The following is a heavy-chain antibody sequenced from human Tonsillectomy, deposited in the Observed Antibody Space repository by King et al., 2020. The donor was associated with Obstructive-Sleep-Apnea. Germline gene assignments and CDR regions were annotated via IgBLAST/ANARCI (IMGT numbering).Heavy chain of an antibody. CDR3: ARVPRRSWNDVDRYYGMDV. Sequence: VQLVESGGGLVRPGGSLRLSCGASGFTFNDHYMAWVRQAPGKGLEWLSYISTTGAYTNYADSVKGRFTISRDNAKDSLYLQLNSLRVEDTAVYFCARVPRRSWNDVDRYYGMDVWGQGTSVTVSS. CDR2: ISTTGAYT. CDR1: GFTFNDHY. V-gene: IGHV3-11*05. D-gene: IGHD1-1*01. J-gene: IGHJ6*02.